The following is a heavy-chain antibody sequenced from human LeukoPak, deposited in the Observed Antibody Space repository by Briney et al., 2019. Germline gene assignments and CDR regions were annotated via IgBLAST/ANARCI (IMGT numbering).Heavy chain of an antibody. Sequence: GGSLRLSCAASGFTFSSYEMNWVRQAPGKGLEWVSYITASGGSTSYADSVKGRFTIFRDNAKNSLYLQMNTLRAEDTAVYYCARHINWSFDIWGQGTMVTVSS. V-gene: IGHV3-48*03. J-gene: IGHJ3*02. D-gene: IGHD2-21*01. CDR1: GFTFSSYE. CDR2: ITASGGST. CDR3: ARHINWSFDI.